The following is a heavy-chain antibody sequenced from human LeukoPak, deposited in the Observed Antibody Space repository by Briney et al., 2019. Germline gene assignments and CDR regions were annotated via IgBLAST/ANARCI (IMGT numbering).Heavy chain of an antibody. CDR1: GGSISSSSYY. CDR3: ARHYCTNGVCYTNGNNWFDP. J-gene: IGHJ5*02. Sequence: PSETLSLTCTVSGGSISSSSYYWGWIRQPPGKGLEWIGYIYYSGSTNYNPSLKSRVTISVDTSKNQFSLKLSSVTAADTAVYYCARHYCTNGVCYTNGNNWFDPWGQGTLVTVSS. V-gene: IGHV4-61*05. CDR2: IYYSGST. D-gene: IGHD2-8*01.